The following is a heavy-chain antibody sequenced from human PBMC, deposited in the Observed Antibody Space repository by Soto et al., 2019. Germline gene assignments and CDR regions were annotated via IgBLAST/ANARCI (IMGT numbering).Heavy chain of an antibody. CDR2: IIPISGTA. J-gene: IGHJ1*01. D-gene: IGHD1-1*01. V-gene: IGHV1-69*01. Sequence: QVQLVQSGAEVKKSGSSVKVSCKASGGTFSNYVITWVRQAPGQGLECMGGIIPISGTANYAQKFQGRVTITADEHTSTVYMELSSLRSEDTAVYYCARGWNDFPHWGQGTLVTVSS. CDR1: GGTFSNYV. CDR3: ARGWNDFPH.